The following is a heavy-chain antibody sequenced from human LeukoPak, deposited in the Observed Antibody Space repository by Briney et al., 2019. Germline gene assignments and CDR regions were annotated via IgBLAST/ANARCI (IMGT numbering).Heavy chain of an antibody. CDR1: GFTFSSYA. Sequence: PGGSLRLSCAASGFTFSSYAMHWVRQAPGKGLEWVAVISYDGSNKYYADSVKGRFTISGDNSKNTLYLQMNSLRAEDTAVYYCAKTGGYSGYATIDYWGQGTLVTASS. CDR3: AKTGGYSGYATIDY. V-gene: IGHV3-30-3*02. J-gene: IGHJ4*02. CDR2: ISYDGSNK. D-gene: IGHD5-12*01.